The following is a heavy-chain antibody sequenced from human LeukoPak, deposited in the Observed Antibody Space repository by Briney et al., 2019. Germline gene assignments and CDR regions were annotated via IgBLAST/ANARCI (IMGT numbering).Heavy chain of an antibody. Sequence: GGSLRLSCAVSGFTFSSYAMHWVRQAPGKGLEWVAVISYDGSNKYYADPVKGRFTISRDNPKNTLYLQMNSLRAEDTAVYYCARAPDYCTNGVCYTSFSFDYWGQGTLVTVSS. CDR2: ISYDGSNK. D-gene: IGHD2-8*01. J-gene: IGHJ4*02. V-gene: IGHV3-30-3*01. CDR1: GFTFSSYA. CDR3: ARAPDYCTNGVCYTSFSFDY.